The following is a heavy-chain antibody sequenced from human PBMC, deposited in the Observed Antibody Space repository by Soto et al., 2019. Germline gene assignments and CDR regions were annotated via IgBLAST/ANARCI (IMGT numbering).Heavy chain of an antibody. CDR3: SRGTSIPASGDY. V-gene: IGHV1-18*01. CDR1: GYTFTNYG. CDR2: VSAYNGEK. D-gene: IGHD6-6*01. J-gene: IGHJ4*01. Sequence: QVQLVQSGAEVKKPGASVKVSCKASGYTFTNYGINWVRQAPGQGLEWLGWVSAYNGEKRYAQRVQARVIMTTDTSPTTAYMELRSLRSDDTAVYYCSRGTSIPASGDYWGQGTLFTVSS.